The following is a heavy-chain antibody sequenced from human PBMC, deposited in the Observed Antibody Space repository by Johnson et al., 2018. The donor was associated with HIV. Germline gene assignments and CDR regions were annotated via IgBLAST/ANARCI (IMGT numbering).Heavy chain of an antibody. CDR1: GFTFSSYA. Sequence: VQLVESGGGVVQPGRSLRLSCAASGFTFSSYAMHWVRQAPGKGLEWVAVISYDGSNKYYADSVKGRFTISRDNSKNTLYLQMNSLRVEDSAVYYCARDQRGGKSAFDIWGQGTLVTVSS. CDR2: ISYDGSNK. V-gene: IGHV3-30*04. J-gene: IGHJ3*02. CDR3: ARDQRGGKSAFDI. D-gene: IGHD4-23*01.